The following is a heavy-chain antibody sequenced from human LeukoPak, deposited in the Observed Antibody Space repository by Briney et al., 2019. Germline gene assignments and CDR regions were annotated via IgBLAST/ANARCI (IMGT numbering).Heavy chain of an antibody. CDR2: ISASDGGT. J-gene: IGHJ4*02. CDR3: ANDIASAQHFDY. D-gene: IGHD6-13*01. Sequence: PGGSLRLSCAASGFTFRTFAMSWVRQAPGKGLEWVSTISASDGGTYYADSVKGRFTISRDNSRNTLYLQMNGLKAGDTAVYYCANDIASAQHFDYWGQGTLVTVSS. CDR1: GFTFRTFA. V-gene: IGHV3-23*01.